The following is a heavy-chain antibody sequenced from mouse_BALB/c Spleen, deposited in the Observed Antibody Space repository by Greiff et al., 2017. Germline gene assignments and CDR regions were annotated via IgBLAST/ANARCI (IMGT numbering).Heavy chain of an antibody. V-gene: IGHV1-4*01. J-gene: IGHJ4*01. CDR1: GYTFTSYT. D-gene: IGHD1-1*01. CDR3: DRPCPVVRASYDMDY. Sequence: VQLQQSGAELARPGASVKMSCKASGYTFTSYTMHWVKQRPGQGLEWIGYINPSSGYTNYNQKFKDKATLTADKSSSTAYMQLSSLTSEDSAVYSGDRPCPVVRASYDMDYWGQGTSVTVSS. CDR2: INPSSGYT.